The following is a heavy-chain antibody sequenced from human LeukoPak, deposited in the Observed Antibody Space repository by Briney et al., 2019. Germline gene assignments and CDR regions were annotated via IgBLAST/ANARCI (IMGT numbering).Heavy chain of an antibody. J-gene: IGHJ6*03. CDR2: TYSGDRA. V-gene: IGHV3-53*01. D-gene: IGHD4-11*01. Sequence: GGSLRLSCAASGFIVSSAYMSCARQATRKGLECVSLTYSGDRATYADSVKGRFTVSSDNLQNAVYLQMNSLRAEDTAVYYCARGAYSPNPPYYYYFMDVWGKGNTVTVSS. CDR3: ARGAYSPNPPYYYYFMDV. CDR1: GFIVSSAY.